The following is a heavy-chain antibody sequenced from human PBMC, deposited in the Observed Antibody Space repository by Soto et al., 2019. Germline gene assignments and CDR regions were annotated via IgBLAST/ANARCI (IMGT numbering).Heavy chain of an antibody. CDR3: TTDWEIMFTCGGVTYYYYVMEV. D-gene: IGHD3-16*01. Sequence: PGGSLRLSCAASGFTFTNAWMNWVRQAPGKGLEWVGRIKTKTDGGTKDYAAPEKGRFNISRDDSKTTLYLQMNTLKTEETAVNYCTTDWEIMFTCGGVTYYYYVMEVWGQGTTVTVSS. CDR1: GFTFTNAW. J-gene: IGHJ6*01. CDR2: IKTKTDGGTK. V-gene: IGHV3-15*07.